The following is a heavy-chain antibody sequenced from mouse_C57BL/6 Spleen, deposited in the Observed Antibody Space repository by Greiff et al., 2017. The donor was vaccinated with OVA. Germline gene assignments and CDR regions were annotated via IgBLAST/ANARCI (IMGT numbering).Heavy chain of an antibody. D-gene: IGHD2-3*01. J-gene: IGHJ1*03. CDR2: INPSTGGT. CDR3: ARRWGWYFDV. V-gene: IGHV1-42*01. Sequence: EVQLVESGPELVKPGASVKISCKASGYSFTGYYMNWVKQSPEKSLEWIGEINPSTGGTTYNQKFKAKATLTVDKSSSTAYMQLKSLTSEDSAVYYCARRWGWYFDVWGTGTTVTVSS. CDR1: GYSFTGYY.